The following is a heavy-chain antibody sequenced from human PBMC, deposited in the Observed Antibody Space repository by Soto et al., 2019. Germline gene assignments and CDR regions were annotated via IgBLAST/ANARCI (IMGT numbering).Heavy chain of an antibody. V-gene: IGHV5-51*01. Sequence: ELLTISFRGAGYSFTSYWIGLVRQMPGKGLEWMGIIYPGDSDTRYSPSFQGQVTISADKSISTAYLQWSSLKASDTAMYYCARIRRDYYYYGMDVWGQGTTVTVYS. CDR3: ARIRRDYYYYGMDV. CDR2: IYPGDSDT. J-gene: IGHJ6*02. CDR1: GYSFTSYW.